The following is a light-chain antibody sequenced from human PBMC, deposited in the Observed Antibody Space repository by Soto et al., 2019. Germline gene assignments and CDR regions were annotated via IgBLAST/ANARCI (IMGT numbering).Light chain of an antibody. J-gene: IGKJ2*01. CDR2: SAS. CDR3: QQSFSTPHT. Sequence: DIQMTQSPSSLSASIGDRVIITCRASQSIDGYLNWYQQKPGKAPKLLIYSASTLQSGVPSTFMVCGSRTVFTLNINGLESEDFATYYFQQSFSTPHTFGQGNKLEIK. CDR1: QSIDGY. V-gene: IGKV1-39*01.